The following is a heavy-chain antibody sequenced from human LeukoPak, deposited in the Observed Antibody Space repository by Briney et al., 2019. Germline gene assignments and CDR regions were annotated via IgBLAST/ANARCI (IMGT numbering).Heavy chain of an antibody. CDR3: AKPFDIVVVPAAPDY. Sequence: GGSLRLSCAASGFTFSSYAMSWVRQAPGRGLEWVSAISGSGGSTYYADSVKGRFTISRDNSKNTLYLQMNSLRAEDTAVYYCAKPFDIVVVPAAPDYWGQGTLVTVSS. CDR2: ISGSGGST. V-gene: IGHV3-23*01. D-gene: IGHD2-2*01. CDR1: GFTFSSYA. J-gene: IGHJ4*02.